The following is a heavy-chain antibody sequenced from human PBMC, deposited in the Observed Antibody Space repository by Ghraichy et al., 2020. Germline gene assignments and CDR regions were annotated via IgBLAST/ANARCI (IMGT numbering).Heavy chain of an antibody. D-gene: IGHD5-18*01. CDR2: IYTSGST. J-gene: IGHJ4*02. CDR3: ARQHRGYSYLDY. V-gene: IGHV4-4*09. Sequence: SETLSLTCTVSGGSISSYYWSWIRQPPGKGLEWIGYIYTSGSTNYNPSFKSRVTISVDTSKNQFSLKLSSVTAADTAVYYCARQHRGYSYLDYWGQGTLVTVSS. CDR1: GGSISSYY.